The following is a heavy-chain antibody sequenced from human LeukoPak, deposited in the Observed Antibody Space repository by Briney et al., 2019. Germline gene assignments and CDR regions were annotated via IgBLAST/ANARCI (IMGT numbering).Heavy chain of an antibody. CDR2: ISGASSDNYI. J-gene: IGHJ5*02. Sequence: GGSLRLFCVASGFSFGVYSMNWVRQAPGKGLEWVSTISGASSDNYIDYADSVKGRFTISRDNAKKSVFLEMNGLRDDDTAVYYCTREGGVGPWGQGTLVSVSS. CDR3: TREGGVGP. CDR1: GFSFGVYS. V-gene: IGHV3-21*01. D-gene: IGHD3-16*01.